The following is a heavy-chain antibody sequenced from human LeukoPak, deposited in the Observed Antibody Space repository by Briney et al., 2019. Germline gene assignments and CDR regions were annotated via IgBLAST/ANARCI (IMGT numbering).Heavy chain of an antibody. CDR3: ARDVLAAGATGTFDI. V-gene: IGHV3-48*04. CDR2: ISSSSTTI. J-gene: IGHJ3*02. CDR1: GFAFNTYS. D-gene: IGHD1-14*01. Sequence: PGGSLRLSCAASGFAFNTYSMNWVRQAPGKGLEWVSFISSSSTTIYYAASVKGRFTISRDNAKTSLYLQMNSLRAEDTAVYYCARDVLAAGATGTFDIWGQGTMVTVSS.